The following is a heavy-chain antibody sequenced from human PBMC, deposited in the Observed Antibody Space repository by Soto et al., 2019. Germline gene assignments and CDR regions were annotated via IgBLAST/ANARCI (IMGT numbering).Heavy chain of an antibody. Sequence: SETLSLTCSVYGGSFRGYYWSWIRQPPGKGLEWIGEINHSGSTNYNPSLKSRVTISVDTSKNQFSLKLSSVTAADTAVYYCAVSIRSTVDDWFDPWGQGTLVTVSS. V-gene: IGHV4-34*01. D-gene: IGHD5-12*01. CDR2: INHSGST. J-gene: IGHJ5*02. CDR3: AVSIRSTVDDWFDP. CDR1: GGSFRGYY.